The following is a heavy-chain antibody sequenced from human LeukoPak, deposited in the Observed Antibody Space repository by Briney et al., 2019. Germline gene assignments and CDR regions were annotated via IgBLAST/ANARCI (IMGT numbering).Heavy chain of an antibody. CDR1: GFTFSTYW. CDR2: ISSGGTNT. V-gene: IGHV3-74*01. Sequence: GGSLRLSCAASGFTFSTYWMHWVRQAPGKGLLWVSRISSGGTNTGHADSVKGRFTVSRDNAKNTLYLQMNSLRAEDTAVYYCARGSQGGDYWGQGTLVTVSS. D-gene: IGHD1-26*01. J-gene: IGHJ4*02. CDR3: ARGSQGGDY.